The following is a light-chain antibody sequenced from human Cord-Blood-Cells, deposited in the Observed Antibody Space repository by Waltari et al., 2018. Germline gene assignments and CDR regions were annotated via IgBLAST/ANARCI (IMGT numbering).Light chain of an antibody. J-gene: IGLJ3*02. CDR2: EGS. CDR3: CSYAGSSTSV. Sequence: QSALTQPASVSGSPGQSITISCTGTSRAVGSYNLVSWYQQHPGKAPKLMIYEGSKRPSGVSNRFSGSKSGNTASLTISGLQAEDEADYYCCSYAGSSTSVFGGGTKLTVL. CDR1: SRAVGSYNL. V-gene: IGLV2-23*01.